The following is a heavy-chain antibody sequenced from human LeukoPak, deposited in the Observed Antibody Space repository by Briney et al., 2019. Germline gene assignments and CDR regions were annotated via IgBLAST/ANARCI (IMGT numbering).Heavy chain of an antibody. D-gene: IGHD2-15*01. V-gene: IGHV4-59*08. J-gene: IGHJ4*02. CDR1: GVSISSYY. CDR2: IYYSGNT. CDR3: ARHSGYSRFDY. Sequence: SETLSLTCTVSGVSISSYYWSWIRQPPGKGLEWTGYIYYSGNTNYNPSLKSRVTISVDTSKNQFSLKLSSLTAADTAVYYCARHSGYSRFDYWGQGTLVTVSS.